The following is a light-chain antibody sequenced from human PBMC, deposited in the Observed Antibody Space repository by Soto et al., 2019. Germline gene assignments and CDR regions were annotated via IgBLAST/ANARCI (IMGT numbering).Light chain of an antibody. Sequence: DIVLTQSPLSLPVTPGEPASISCRSSQSLLHSTGYYYLDWYLQKPGQSPQLLIYMASNQAPGFPDRFTGSGSGTDFTLKISRVEAEDVGVYYCMQALQSPLTFGGGTKVDIK. V-gene: IGKV2-28*01. CDR1: QSLLHSTGYYY. CDR3: MQALQSPLT. CDR2: MAS. J-gene: IGKJ4*01.